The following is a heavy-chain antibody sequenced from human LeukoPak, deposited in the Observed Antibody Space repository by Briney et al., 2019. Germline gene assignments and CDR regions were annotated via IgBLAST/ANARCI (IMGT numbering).Heavy chain of an antibody. CDR2: IVPGDYDT. J-gene: IGHJ4*02. CDR1: GYSFTSYW. D-gene: IGHD3-9*01. V-gene: IGHV5-51*01. CDR3: ARFLVLRDILTGYFPYYFDH. Sequence: ESLKISCKGSGYSFTSYWIGWVRQMPGKGLEWMGIIVPGDYDTRYSPSFQGQVTISADKSISTAYLQWSSLKASDTGMYYCARFLVLRDILTGYFPYYFDHWGQGTLVTVSS.